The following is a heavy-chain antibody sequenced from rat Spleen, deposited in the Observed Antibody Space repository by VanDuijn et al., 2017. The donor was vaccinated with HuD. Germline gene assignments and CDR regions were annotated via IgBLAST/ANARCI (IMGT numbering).Heavy chain of an antibody. D-gene: IGHD1-1*01. V-gene: IGHV5-29*01. CDR1: GFTFSNYG. J-gene: IGHJ2*01. CDR2: ISYADTSGHSGT. CDR3: ARQATTVPSYFDY. Sequence: EVQLVESGGGLVQPGRSLKLSCAASGFTFSNYGMAWVRQAPTKGLEWVATISYADTSGHSGTYYRDSVKGRFTISRDNAKSTLYLQMDSLRSEDTTTYYCARQATTVPSYFDYWGQGVMVTVSS.